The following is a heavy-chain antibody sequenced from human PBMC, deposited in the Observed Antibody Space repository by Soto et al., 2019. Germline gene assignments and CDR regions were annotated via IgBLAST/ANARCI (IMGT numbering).Heavy chain of an antibody. CDR1: GFTFGSYA. J-gene: IGHJ6*02. D-gene: IGHD2-15*01. CDR2: ISYDGSNK. V-gene: IGHV3-30-3*01. CDR3: ARDPRPDTLGYCSGGSCYSPYYYGMDV. Sequence: PGGSLRLSCAASGFTFGSYAMHWVRQAPGKGLEWVAVISYDGSNKYYADSVKGRFTISRDNSKNTLYLQMNSLRAEDTAVYYCARDPRPDTLGYCSGGSCYSPYYYGMDVWGQGTTVTVSS.